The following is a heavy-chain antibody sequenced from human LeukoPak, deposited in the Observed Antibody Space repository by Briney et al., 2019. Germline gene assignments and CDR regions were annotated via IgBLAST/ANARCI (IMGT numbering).Heavy chain of an antibody. CDR1: GGSISSGDYY. V-gene: IGHV4-30-4*01. Sequence: SETLSLTCTVSGGSISSGDYYWGWIRQPPGKGLEWIGYIYYSGSTYYNPSLKSRVTIPVDTSKNQFSLKLSSVTAADTAVYYCARGSFPGYDFDYWGQGTLVTVSS. CDR3: ARGSFPGYDFDY. CDR2: IYYSGST. D-gene: IGHD5-12*01. J-gene: IGHJ4*02.